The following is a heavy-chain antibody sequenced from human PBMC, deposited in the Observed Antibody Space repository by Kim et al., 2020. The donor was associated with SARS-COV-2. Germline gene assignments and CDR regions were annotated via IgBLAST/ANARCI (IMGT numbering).Heavy chain of an antibody. CDR2: IRSKAYGGTT. V-gene: IGHV3-49*04. Sequence: GGSLRLSCTASGFTFGDYAMSWVRQAPGKGLEWVGFIRSKAYGGTTEYAASVKGRFTISRDDSKSIAYLQMNSLKTEDTAVYYCTRDYGLWAGEMPLDYWGQGTLVTGSS. CDR1: GFTFGDYA. CDR3: TRDYGLWAGEMPLDY. J-gene: IGHJ4*02. D-gene: IGHD5-18*01.